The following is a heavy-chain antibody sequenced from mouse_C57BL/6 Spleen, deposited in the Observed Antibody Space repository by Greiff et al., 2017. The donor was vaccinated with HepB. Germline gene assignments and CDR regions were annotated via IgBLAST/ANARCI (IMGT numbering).Heavy chain of an antibody. J-gene: IGHJ3*01. CDR3: ARECSSDGY. D-gene: IGHD1-1*01. CDR2: IHPNSGST. Sequence: QVQLQQPGAELVKPGASVKLSCTASGYTFTSYWMHWVKQRPGQGLEWIGMIHPNSGSTNYNEKFKSKATLTVDKSSSTAYMELSSLTSEDSAVYYCARECSSDGYWGQGTLVTVSA. V-gene: IGHV1-64*01. CDR1: GYTFTSYW.